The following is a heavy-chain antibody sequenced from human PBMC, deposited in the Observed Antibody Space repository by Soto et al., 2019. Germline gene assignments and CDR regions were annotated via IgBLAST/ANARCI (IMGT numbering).Heavy chain of an antibody. D-gene: IGHD4-17*01. CDR3: ARGMTTVTTLDY. Sequence: QLQLQESGSGLVKPSQTLSLTCAVSDGSISSGGYSCNWIRQPPGKGLEWIGYIYHSGSTYYNPSLKSRVTISVDRSKNQFSLKLSSVTAADTAVYYCARGMTTVTTLDYWGQGTLVTVSS. CDR1: DGSISSGGYS. CDR2: IYHSGST. J-gene: IGHJ4*02. V-gene: IGHV4-30-2*01.